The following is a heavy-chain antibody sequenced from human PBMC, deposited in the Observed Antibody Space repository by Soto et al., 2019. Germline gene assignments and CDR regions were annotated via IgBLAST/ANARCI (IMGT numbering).Heavy chain of an antibody. V-gene: IGHV1-24*01. CDR3: TTYHGDYNFDH. J-gene: IGHJ5*02. CDR1: GYTINEVA. Sequence: QVPLVQYGAEVTKPGASVKVSCKVSGYTINEVAMHWVRQAAGKGLEWLGGFDPDEAETIYAQHFQGRVTMTEDTSTDTVYMELSSLRSEDTALYFCTTYHGDYNFDHWGQGTLVTVSS. D-gene: IGHD4-17*01. CDR2: FDPDEAET.